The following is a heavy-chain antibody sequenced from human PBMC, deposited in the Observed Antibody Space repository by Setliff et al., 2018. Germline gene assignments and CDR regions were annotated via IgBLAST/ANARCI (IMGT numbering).Heavy chain of an antibody. CDR3: ARDLVGYCSGGSCYDWDY. Sequence: RASVKVSCKASGYTFTSYGISWVRQAPGQGPEWMGWISAYNGNTNYAQKLQGRVTMTTDTSTSTAYMELRSLRSDDTAVYYCARDLVGYCSGGSCYDWDYWGQGTLVTVSS. D-gene: IGHD2-15*01. J-gene: IGHJ4*02. V-gene: IGHV1-18*01. CDR2: ISAYNGNT. CDR1: GYTFTSYG.